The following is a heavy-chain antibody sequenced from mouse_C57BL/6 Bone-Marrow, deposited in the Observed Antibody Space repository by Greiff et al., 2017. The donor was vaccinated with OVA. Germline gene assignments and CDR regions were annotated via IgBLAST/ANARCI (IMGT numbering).Heavy chain of an antibody. CDR1: GYTFTSYT. V-gene: IGHV1-4*01. J-gene: IGHJ1*03. CDR2: INPSSGYT. CDR3: ARRAGYFDV. Sequence: QVQLQQSGAELARPGASVKMSCKASGYTFTSYTMHWVKQRPGQGLEWIGYINPSSGYTKYNQKFKDKATLTADKSSSTAYMQLRSLTAEDSAVYYCARRAGYFDVWGTGTTVTVSA. D-gene: IGHD3-3*01.